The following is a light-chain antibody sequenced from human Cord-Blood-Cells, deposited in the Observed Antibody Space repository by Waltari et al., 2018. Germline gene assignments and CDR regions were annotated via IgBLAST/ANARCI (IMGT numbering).Light chain of an antibody. J-gene: IGKJ1*01. CDR1: QGISSY. CDR2: AAS. V-gene: IGKV1-8*01. Sequence: AIRMTQSPSSFSASTGDRVTITCRASQGISSYLAWYQQKPGKAPNLLIYAASTLQSGVPSMFSGSGSGTDFTLTIICLQSEDFATYYCQQYDSYPWTFGQGTKVEIK. CDR3: QQYDSYPWT.